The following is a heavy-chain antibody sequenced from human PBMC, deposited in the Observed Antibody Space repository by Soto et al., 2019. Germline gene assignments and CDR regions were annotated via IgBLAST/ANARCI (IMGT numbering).Heavy chain of an antibody. Sequence: QVQRVESGGGVVQPGRSLRLSCAASGFTFSSYAMHWVRQAPGKGLEWVAVISYDGSNKYYADSVKGRFTISRDNSKNTLYLQMNSLRAEDTAVYYCARGGPWKDYYGMDVWGQGTTVTVSS. D-gene: IGHD1-1*01. CDR2: ISYDGSNK. CDR1: GFTFSSYA. J-gene: IGHJ6*02. CDR3: ARGGPWKDYYGMDV. V-gene: IGHV3-30-3*01.